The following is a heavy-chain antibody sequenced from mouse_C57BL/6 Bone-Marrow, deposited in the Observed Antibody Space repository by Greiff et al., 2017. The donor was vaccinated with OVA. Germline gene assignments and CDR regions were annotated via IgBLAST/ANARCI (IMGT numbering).Heavy chain of an antibody. CDR1: VFTFSDYG. Sequence: DVKLVESGGGLVKPGGSLKLSCAHTVFTFSDYGMHWVRQAPEKGLEWVAYISSGSSTIYYADTVKGRFTISRDNAKNTLFLQMTSLRSEDTAMYYCARSGGFAYWGQGTLVTVSA. CDR3: ARSGGFAY. J-gene: IGHJ3*01. V-gene: IGHV5-17*01. CDR2: ISSGSSTI.